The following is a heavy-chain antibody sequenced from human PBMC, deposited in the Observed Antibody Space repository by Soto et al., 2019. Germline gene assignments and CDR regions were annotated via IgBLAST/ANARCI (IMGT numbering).Heavy chain of an antibody. J-gene: IGHJ4*02. CDR1: GGSISSYY. V-gene: IGHV4-59*08. CDR2: IYYSGST. CDR3: ARHKGGYCSGGSCPYDY. D-gene: IGHD2-15*01. Sequence: QVQLQESGPGLVKPSETLSLTCTVSGGSISSYYWSWIRQPPGKGLEWIGYIYYSGSTNYNPSLTSRVTIPVDPSKNQFSLKLSSVTAADTAVYYCARHKGGYCSGGSCPYDYWGQGTLVTVSS.